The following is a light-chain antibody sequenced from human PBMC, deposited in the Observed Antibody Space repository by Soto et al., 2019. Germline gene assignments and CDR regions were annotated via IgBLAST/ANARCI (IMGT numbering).Light chain of an antibody. CDR1: QSVGSN. CDR2: GAS. V-gene: IGKV3-15*01. J-gene: IGKJ1*01. CDR3: QKYDKWPWT. Sequence: EIVMTQSPGTLPVSPGQRVTLSCRASQSVGSNLAWYQQTPGQAPRLLIYGASTRATDVPARFSGSGSGTEFTLTISSLQSEDFAVYYCQKYDKWPWTFGQGTKVDIK.